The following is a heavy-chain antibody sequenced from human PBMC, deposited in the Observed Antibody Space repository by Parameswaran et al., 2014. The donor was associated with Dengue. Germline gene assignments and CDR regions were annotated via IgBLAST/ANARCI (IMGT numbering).Heavy chain of an antibody. J-gene: IGHJ5*02. D-gene: IGHD2-2*02. CDR3: ARDAGTKYCSSTSCYTGWFDP. CDR2: INSDGSST. Sequence: VRQMPGKGLVWVSRINSDGSSTSYADSVKGRFTISRDNAKNTLYLQMNSLRAEDTAVYYCARDAGTKYCSSTSCYTGWFDPWGQGTLVTVSS. V-gene: IGHV3-74*01.